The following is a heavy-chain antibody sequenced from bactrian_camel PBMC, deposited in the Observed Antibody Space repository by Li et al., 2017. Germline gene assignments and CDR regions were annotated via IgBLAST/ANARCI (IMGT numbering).Heavy chain of an antibody. J-gene: IGHJ7*01. V-gene: IGHV3S53*01. Sequence: HVQLVESGGGSVQPGGSLRLSCTASVGSFYCMAWYRQMPGKEREAVAAIDDVGSTSYANSVKGRFTISRDNAKKTLDLQMNSLKPEDAGTYYCAVAIRGMYGASWFCHNRDGIDYWGEGTQVTVS. CDR1: VGSFYC. CDR2: IDDVGST. D-gene: IGHD6*01.